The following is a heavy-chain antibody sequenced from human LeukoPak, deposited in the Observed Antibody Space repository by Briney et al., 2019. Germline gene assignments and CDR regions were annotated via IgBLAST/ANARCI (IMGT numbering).Heavy chain of an antibody. CDR3: ARSAGSSGWFDP. CDR1: GFTFSSYA. Sequence: PGGSLRLSCAASGFTFSSYAMSWVRQAPGKGLEWVSVIYSGGRTYYADSVKGRFTISRDNPKNTLYLQMNSLRAEDTAVYYCARSAGSSGWFDPWGQGTLVTVSS. CDR2: IYSGGRT. J-gene: IGHJ5*02. D-gene: IGHD6-13*01. V-gene: IGHV3-66*01.